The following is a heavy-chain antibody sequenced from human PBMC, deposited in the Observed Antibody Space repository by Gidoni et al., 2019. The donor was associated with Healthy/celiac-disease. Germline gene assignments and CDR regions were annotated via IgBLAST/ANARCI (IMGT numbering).Heavy chain of an antibody. CDR2: IYYSGST. D-gene: IGHD1-26*01. CDR3: ARVGGRRKYNWFDP. CDR1: GGSISSYY. V-gene: IGHV4-59*08. J-gene: IGHJ5*02. Sequence: QVQLQESGPGLVKPSETLSLTCTVSGGSISSYYWSWIRQPPGKGLEWIGYIYYSGSTNYNPPLKSRVTISVDTSKNQFSLKLSSVTAADTAVYYCARVGGRRKYNWFDPWGQGTLVTVSS.